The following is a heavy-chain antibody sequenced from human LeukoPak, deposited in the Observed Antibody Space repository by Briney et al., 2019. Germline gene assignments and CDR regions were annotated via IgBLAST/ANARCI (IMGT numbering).Heavy chain of an antibody. D-gene: IGHD6-19*01. J-gene: IGHJ5*02. CDR3: ARGRGSGHKENWFDP. CDR2: MNPNSGNT. CDR1: GYTFTTYN. Sequence: ASVKVSCRASGYTFTTYNINWVRQATGQGLEWMGWMNPNSGNTGYTQKFQGRVTMTRNTSISTAYMELSSLRSEDTAVYYCARGRGSGHKENWFDPWGQGTLVTVSS. V-gene: IGHV1-8*01.